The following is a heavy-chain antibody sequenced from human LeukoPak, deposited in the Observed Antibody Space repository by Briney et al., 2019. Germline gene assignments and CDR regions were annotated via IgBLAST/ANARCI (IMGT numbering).Heavy chain of an antibody. CDR2: INYSGST. D-gene: IGHD3-10*01. CDR1: VGSVSSTTYY. J-gene: IGHJ4*02. V-gene: IGHV4-39*01. CDR3: ARYVVYGSGKYYFDY. Sequence: SETLSLTCAVSVGSVSSTTYYWSCVRQPPGKGLEWIVSINYSGSTYYNPSLKSRVTISVDTSENQFSLKLSSVTAADTAVYYCARYVVYGSGKYYFDYWGQGTLVTVSS.